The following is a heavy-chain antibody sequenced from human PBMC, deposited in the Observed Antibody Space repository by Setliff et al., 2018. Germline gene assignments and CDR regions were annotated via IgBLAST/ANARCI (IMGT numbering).Heavy chain of an antibody. CDR3: ARHALSFDSAWDV. CDR1: GGSISSYS. D-gene: IGHD3-9*01. J-gene: IGHJ6*04. CDR2: ISYSGTT. Sequence: PSETLSLTCTVSGGSISSYSWSWIRQPPGKGLQWIGYISYSGTTNYNPSLKSRVTISVDTSKNQFSLKLSAVTAADTAVYYCARHALSFDSAWDVWGKGTTVTVSS. V-gene: IGHV4-59*08.